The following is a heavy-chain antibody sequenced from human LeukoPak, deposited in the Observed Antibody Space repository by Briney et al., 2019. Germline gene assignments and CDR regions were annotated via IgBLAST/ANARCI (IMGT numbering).Heavy chain of an antibody. V-gene: IGHV4-59*12. J-gene: IGHJ4*02. CDR3: ARDLTFDY. Sequence: SETLSLTCIVSGGSISGYYWSWIRQPPGKGLEWIGYIHYSGETNYNPSLSSRVTIAMDTSKNQFSLNLRSVTAADTAVYYCARDLTFDYWGQGALVTVSS. CDR2: IHYSGET. CDR1: GGSISGYY.